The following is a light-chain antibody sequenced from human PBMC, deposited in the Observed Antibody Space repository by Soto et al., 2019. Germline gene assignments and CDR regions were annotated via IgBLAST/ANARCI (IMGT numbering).Light chain of an antibody. V-gene: IGLV2-23*01. CDR3: CSYAPWKV. J-gene: IGLJ2*01. CDR1: SSDVGSYNL. Sequence: QSALTQPASVSGSPGQSITISCTGTSSDVGSYNLVSWYQQHPGKAPKLMIYEGSKRPSGVSNRFSGSKSGITASLTISGLQAEDEADYYCCSYAPWKVFGGGTKLTVL. CDR2: EGS.